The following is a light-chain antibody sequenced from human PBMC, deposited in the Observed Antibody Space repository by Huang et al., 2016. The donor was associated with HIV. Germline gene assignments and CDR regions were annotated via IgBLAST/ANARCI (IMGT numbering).Light chain of an antibody. CDR1: PSIRSNN. CDR3: QQYGDLPYT. J-gene: IGKJ2*01. Sequence: EIVLTQSPGTLSLSPGERATLSCRATPSIRSNNHLAWYQQTPGQAPRLLIYAASTRATGIPDRFSASGSGTDFTLTISRLEPEDFALYYCQQYGDLPYTFGPGTRLEIK. CDR2: AAS. V-gene: IGKV3-20*01.